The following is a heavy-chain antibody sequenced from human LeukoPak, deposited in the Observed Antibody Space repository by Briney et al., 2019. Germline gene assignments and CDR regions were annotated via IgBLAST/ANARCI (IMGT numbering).Heavy chain of an antibody. Sequence: GGSLRLSCAASGFTFDDYAMHWVRQAPGKGLEWVSSISSSSSYIYYADSVEGRFTISRDNAKNSLYLQMNSLRAEDTAVYYCARGMVQLFDYWGQGTLVTVSS. V-gene: IGHV3-21*01. CDR3: ARGMVQLFDY. CDR1: GFTFDDYA. J-gene: IGHJ4*02. CDR2: ISSSSSYI. D-gene: IGHD3-10*01.